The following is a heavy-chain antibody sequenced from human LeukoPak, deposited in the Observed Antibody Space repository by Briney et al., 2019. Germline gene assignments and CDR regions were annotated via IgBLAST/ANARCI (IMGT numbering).Heavy chain of an antibody. CDR2: ISSSGITI. D-gene: IGHD4-23*01. CDR1: AFTFSDYY. CDR3: ATGGNSLFDY. J-gene: IGHJ4*02. V-gene: IGHV3-11*01. Sequence: GGSLRLSCAASAFTFSDYYMSWIRQAPGKGLEWGSYISSSGITIYYADSVKRRFTISRENAKNSLYLPMNSLRAEDTAVYYCATGGNSLFDYWGQGTLVTVSS.